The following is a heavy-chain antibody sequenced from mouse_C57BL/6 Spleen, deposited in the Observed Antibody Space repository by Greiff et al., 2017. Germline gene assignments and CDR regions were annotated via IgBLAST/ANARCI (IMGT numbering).Heavy chain of an antibody. D-gene: IGHD2-4*01. CDR1: GFTFSDYG. Sequence: DVMLVESGGGLVKPGGSLKLSCAASGFTFSDYGMHWVRQAPEKGLEWVAYISSGSSTIYYADTVKGRFTISRDNAKTTLFLQRTSLRSEDTAMYYCAGGDYDYDWYFDVWGTGTTVTVSS. CDR3: AGGDYDYDWYFDV. CDR2: ISSGSSTI. V-gene: IGHV5-17*01. J-gene: IGHJ1*03.